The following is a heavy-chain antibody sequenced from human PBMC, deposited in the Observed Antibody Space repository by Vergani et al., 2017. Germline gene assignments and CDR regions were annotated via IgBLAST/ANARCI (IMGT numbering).Heavy chain of an antibody. CDR3: ASGGHGSENGGALQL. J-gene: IGHJ3*01. D-gene: IGHD3-10*01. CDR1: ESSFISNE. CDR2: INPIDSKI. V-gene: IGHV5-51*03. Sequence: EVMLVQSGAEVKKPGESLKISCKYSESSFISNEIAWVRQMSGKGLQWMGNINPIDSKIAYSPSFQGQAIMSLDTSVNTAYLQWRSLQASDTATYFCASGGHGSENGGALQLWGQGTNITVSS.